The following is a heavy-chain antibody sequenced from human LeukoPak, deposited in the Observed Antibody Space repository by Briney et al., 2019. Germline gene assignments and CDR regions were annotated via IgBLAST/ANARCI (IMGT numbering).Heavy chain of an antibody. CDR1: GFVFSNFA. Sequence: GGSLRLSCVASGFVFSNFAMSWVRQAPGKGLEWLSTIRGTDGETYYADSVRGRFTISRDNSRTTLYLQMNTLRAEDTALYYCAKDRGDYGRPWYFDYWGQGTLVTVSS. J-gene: IGHJ4*02. CDR3: AKDRGDYGRPWYFDY. CDR2: IRGTDGET. V-gene: IGHV3-23*01. D-gene: IGHD4-17*01.